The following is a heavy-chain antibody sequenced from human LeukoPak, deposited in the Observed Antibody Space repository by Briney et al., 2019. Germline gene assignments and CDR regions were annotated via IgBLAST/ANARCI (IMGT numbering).Heavy chain of an antibody. CDR1: GFAFSSYE. CDR2: ISSSGSII. J-gene: IGHJ4*02. D-gene: IGHD1-26*01. Sequence: GGSLRLSCASSGFAFSSYEMNWVRQAPGKGLEWVSYISSSGSIIYYADSVKGRFTISRDNSKNTLYLQMNSLRAEDTAVYYCARDSGGYGYWGQGTLVTVSS. CDR3: ARDSGGYGY. V-gene: IGHV3-48*03.